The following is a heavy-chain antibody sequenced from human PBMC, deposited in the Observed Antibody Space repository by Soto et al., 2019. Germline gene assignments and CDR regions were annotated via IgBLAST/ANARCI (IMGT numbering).Heavy chain of an antibody. CDR3: TRVLVGYSYGYGAQIYYYYGMDV. J-gene: IGHJ6*02. V-gene: IGHV3-49*03. CDR2: IRSKAYGGTT. Sequence: GGSLRLSCTASGFTFGDYAMSWFRQAPGKGLEWVGFIRSKAYGGTTEYAASVKGRFTISRDDSKSIAYLQMNSLKTEDTAVYYCTRVLVGYSYGYGAQIYYYYGMDVWGQGTTVTVSS. CDR1: GFTFGDYA. D-gene: IGHD5-18*01.